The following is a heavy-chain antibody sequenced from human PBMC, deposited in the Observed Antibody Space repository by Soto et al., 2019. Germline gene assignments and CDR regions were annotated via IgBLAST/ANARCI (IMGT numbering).Heavy chain of an antibody. Sequence: PXEALSVTCSVSGCSISSYYWTWIRQPPGKGLEWIGYIDYSGNTNYNPSLKSRVTISVDTSKNQFSLKLASVTTADTAVYYCAREGGGYLFDYWGQGTLVTVSS. CDR3: AREGGGYLFDY. CDR2: IDYSGNT. CDR1: GCSISSYY. J-gene: IGHJ4*02. V-gene: IGHV4-59*01. D-gene: IGHD3-22*01.